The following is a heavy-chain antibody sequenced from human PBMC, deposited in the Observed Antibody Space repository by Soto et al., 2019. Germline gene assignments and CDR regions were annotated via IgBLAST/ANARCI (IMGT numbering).Heavy chain of an antibody. V-gene: IGHV2-5*01. J-gene: IGHJ6*02. CDR1: GFSFTIAVVC. CDR2: VYWNDEQ. D-gene: IGHD6-13*01. Sequence: QITLKESGPTLVKPTQTLTLTCTFSGFSFTIAVVCVGWIRQPPGEALEWLAIVYWNDEQYYNPSLRNRLTITRDTSKNQVVLTMTNMDPVDTATYYCAHRLPGPAGYDVWSQGTTFTVSS. CDR3: AHRLPGPAGYDV.